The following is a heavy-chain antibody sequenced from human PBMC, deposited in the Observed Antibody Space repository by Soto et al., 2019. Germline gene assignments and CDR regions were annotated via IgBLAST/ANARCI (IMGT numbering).Heavy chain of an antibody. V-gene: IGHV1-69*01. Sequence: QVQLVQSGAEVKKPGSSVKVSCKASGGTFSSYAISWVRQAPGQGLEWMGGIIPIFGTANYAQKFQGRVTITADESTSTAYMELSSLRSEDTAVYYCARGAGVVVPAALTWWFHPWGQGTLVTVSS. CDR1: GGTFSSYA. CDR3: ARGAGVVVPAALTWWFHP. D-gene: IGHD2-2*01. J-gene: IGHJ5*02. CDR2: IIPIFGTA.